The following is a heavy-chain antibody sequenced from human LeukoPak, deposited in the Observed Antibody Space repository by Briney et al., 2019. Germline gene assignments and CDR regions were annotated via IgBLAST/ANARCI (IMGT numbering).Heavy chain of an antibody. CDR3: ARDGGWFDFDY. CDR2: IYYSGST. V-gene: IGHV4-59*01. Sequence: SGTLSLTCTVSGGSISSYYWSWIRQPPGKGLEWIGYIYYSGSTNYNPSLKSRVTISVDTPKNQFSLKLSSVTAADTAVYYCARDGGWFDFDYWGQGTLVTVSS. CDR1: GGSISSYY. J-gene: IGHJ4*02. D-gene: IGHD3-10*01.